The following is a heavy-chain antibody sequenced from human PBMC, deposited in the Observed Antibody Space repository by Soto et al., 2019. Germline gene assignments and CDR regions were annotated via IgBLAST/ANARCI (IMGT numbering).Heavy chain of an antibody. J-gene: IGHJ4*02. D-gene: IGHD7-27*01. Sequence: VQLQESGPGLVKPSQTLSLTCTVSGGSINSGNYYWSWIRQSPGKGLECIGYIHHNGRIYYNPSLKSRVTLSIDTSKNQFSLKLSSVTAADTAVYYCARDLGTLTGYFAYWGQGTLVTVSS. V-gene: IGHV4-30-4*01. CDR3: ARDLGTLTGYFAY. CDR1: GGSINSGNYY. CDR2: IHHNGRI.